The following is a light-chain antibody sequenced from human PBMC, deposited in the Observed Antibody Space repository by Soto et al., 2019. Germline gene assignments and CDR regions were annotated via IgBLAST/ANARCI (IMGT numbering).Light chain of an antibody. Sequence: VLTQPRSVSGSPGQSFTISCTGTNSDVGTYNYVSWYQQHPGKAPKLMIYDVTKRPSGVPDRFSGSKSGNTASLTISGLQAEDEADYYCCPYAGRYCDVFGTGNKVTV. CDR1: NSDVGTYNY. CDR3: CPYAGRYCDV. V-gene: IGLV2-11*01. J-gene: IGLJ1*01. CDR2: DVT.